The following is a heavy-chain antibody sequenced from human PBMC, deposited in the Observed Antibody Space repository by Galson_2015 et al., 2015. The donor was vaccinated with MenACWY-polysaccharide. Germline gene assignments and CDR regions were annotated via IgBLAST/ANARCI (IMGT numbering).Heavy chain of an antibody. CDR2: ISGSASVT. CDR1: GFTFSNYA. J-gene: IGHJ4*02. CDR3: AKYGVAVAGSLKNHFDY. V-gene: IGHV3-23*01. Sequence: SLRLSCAASGFTFSNYAMTWVRQAPGKGLEWVSTISGSASVTYYADSVKGRFSIFRDNSKNTLYMQMNSLRAEDTAVYYCAKYGVAVAGSLKNHFDYWGQGTLVTVSS. D-gene: IGHD6-19*01.